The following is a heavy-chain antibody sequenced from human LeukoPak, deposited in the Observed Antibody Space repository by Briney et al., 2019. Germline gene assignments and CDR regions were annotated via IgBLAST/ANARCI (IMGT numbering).Heavy chain of an antibody. CDR2: INPSGGST. Sequence: GASVKVSCKASGYTFTSYYMHWVRQAPGQGLEWMGIINPSGGSTSYAQKFQGRVTMTRDTSTSTVYMELSSLRSEDTAVYYCIDSSRWYGYLQHWGQGTLVTVSS. CDR3: IDSSRWYGYLQH. J-gene: IGHJ1*01. V-gene: IGHV1-46*01. CDR1: GYTFTSYY. D-gene: IGHD6-13*01.